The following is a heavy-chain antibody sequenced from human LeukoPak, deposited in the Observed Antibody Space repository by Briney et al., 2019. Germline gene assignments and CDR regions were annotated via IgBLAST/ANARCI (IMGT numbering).Heavy chain of an antibody. CDR3: ARIRDGYNEAYDI. D-gene: IGHD5-24*01. Sequence: SVKVSCKASGGTFSSYAISWVRQAPGQGLEWMGGIIPIFGTANYAQKFQGRVTITADESTSTAYMELSSLRSEDTAIYYCARIRDGYNEAYDIWGQGTVVTVPS. V-gene: IGHV1-69*13. CDR2: IIPIFGTA. CDR1: GGTFSSYA. J-gene: IGHJ3*02.